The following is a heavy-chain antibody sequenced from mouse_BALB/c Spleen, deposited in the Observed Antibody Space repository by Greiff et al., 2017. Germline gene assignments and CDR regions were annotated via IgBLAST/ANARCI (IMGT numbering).Heavy chain of an antibody. Sequence: EVQLVESGGGLVQPGGSLRLSCATSGFTFTDYYMSWVRQPPGKALEWLGFIRNKANGYTTEYSASVKGRFTISRDNSQSILYLQMNTLRAEDSATYYCASPWFAYWGQGTLVTVSA. CDR1: GFTFTDYY. V-gene: IGHV7-3*02. CDR3: ASPWFAY. CDR2: IRNKANGYTT. J-gene: IGHJ3*01.